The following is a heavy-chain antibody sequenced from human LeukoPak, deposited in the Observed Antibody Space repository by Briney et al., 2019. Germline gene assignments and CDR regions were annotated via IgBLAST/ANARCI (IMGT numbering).Heavy chain of an antibody. CDR1: GFSFSSYA. CDR2: FTDSFSGSGGST. Sequence: GGSLRLSCAASGFSFSSYAMSWVRQAPGKGLEWVTGFTDSFSGSGGSTQYAGSVKGRFTISRDNSKNTLYLQMNSLRAEDTAVYYCAKGKINHEGAFDIWGQGTMVTVSS. J-gene: IGHJ3*02. CDR3: AKGKINHEGAFDI. V-gene: IGHV3-23*01.